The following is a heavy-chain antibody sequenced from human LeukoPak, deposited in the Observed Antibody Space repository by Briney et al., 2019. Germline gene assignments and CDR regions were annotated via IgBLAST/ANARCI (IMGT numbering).Heavy chain of an antibody. D-gene: IGHD3-22*01. CDR3: AKDKSDYDSSGFDY. CDR2: ISGSGGST. Sequence: PGGSLRLSCAASGFTFSSYAMSWVRQAPGKGLEWVSAISGSGGSTYYADSVKGRFTISRDNSKNTLYLQMNSLRAEDTAVYCCAKDKSDYDSSGFDYWGQGTLVTVSS. V-gene: IGHV3-23*01. J-gene: IGHJ4*02. CDR1: GFTFSSYA.